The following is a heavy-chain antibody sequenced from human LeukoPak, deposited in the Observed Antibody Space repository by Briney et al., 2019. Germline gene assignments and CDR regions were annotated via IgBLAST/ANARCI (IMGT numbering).Heavy chain of an antibody. CDR2: IFSSGST. CDR1: GGSLNSFSHY. CDR3: ARGLAHGGIANWFDP. J-gene: IGHJ5*02. Sequence: SETLSLTCSVPGGSLNSFSHYWAWIRQPPGKGLEWIGCIFSSGSTYYNPSLQSRVTFSLDKSNNHFALKLTSLTAADTAVYYCARGLAHGGIANWFDPWGQGTLVSVSS. V-gene: IGHV4-39*06. D-gene: IGHD2-21*01.